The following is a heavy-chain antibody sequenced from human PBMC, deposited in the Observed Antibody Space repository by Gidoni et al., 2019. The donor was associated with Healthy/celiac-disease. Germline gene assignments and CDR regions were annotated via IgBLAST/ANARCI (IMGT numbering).Heavy chain of an antibody. D-gene: IGHD2-2*01. Sequence: QVQLVQSGAEVKKPGASVKVSCKASGYTFTGYYMPWVRQAPGQGLEWMGWINPNSGGTNYAQKFQGWVTMTRDTSISTAYMELSRLRSDDTAVYYCARGGGYCSSTSCYRYYYYYGMDVWGQGTTVTVSS. CDR3: ARGGGYCSSTSCYRYYYYYGMDV. CDR1: GYTFTGYY. J-gene: IGHJ6*02. V-gene: IGHV1-2*04. CDR2: INPNSGGT.